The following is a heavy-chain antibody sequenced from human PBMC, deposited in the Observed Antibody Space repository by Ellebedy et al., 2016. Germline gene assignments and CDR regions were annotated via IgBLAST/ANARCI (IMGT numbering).Heavy chain of an antibody. CDR1: GGTFSSYA. D-gene: IGHD2-21*02. V-gene: IGHV1-69*13. CDR3: AVSWGDSSKGDY. J-gene: IGHJ4*02. Sequence: SVKVSXXASGGTFSSYAISWVRQAPGQGLEWMGGIIPIFGTANYAQKFQGRVTITADESTSTAYMELSSLRSEDTAVYYCAVSWGDSSKGDYWGQGTLVTVSS. CDR2: IIPIFGTA.